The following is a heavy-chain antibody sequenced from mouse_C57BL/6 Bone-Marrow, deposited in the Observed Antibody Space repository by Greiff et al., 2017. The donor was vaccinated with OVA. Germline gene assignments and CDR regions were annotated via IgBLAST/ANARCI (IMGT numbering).Heavy chain of an antibody. Sequence: VKLMESGAELVRPGTSVKVSCKASGYAFTNYLIEWVKQRPGQGLEWIGVINPGSGGTNYNEKFKGKATLTADKSSSTAYMQLSSLTSEDSAVYFCARHYDYDGGFAYWGQGTLVTVSA. D-gene: IGHD2-4*01. CDR2: INPGSGGT. V-gene: IGHV1-54*01. J-gene: IGHJ3*01. CDR3: ARHYDYDGGFAY. CDR1: GYAFTNYL.